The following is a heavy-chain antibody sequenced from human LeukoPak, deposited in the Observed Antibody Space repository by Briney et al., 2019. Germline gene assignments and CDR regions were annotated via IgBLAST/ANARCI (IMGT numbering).Heavy chain of an antibody. Sequence: SETLSLTCTVSGGSISSGGYYWSWIRQHPGKGLEWIGYIYYSGSTYYNPSLKSRATISVDTSKNQFSLKLSSVTAADTAVYYCARAGDMTMPDYWGQGTLVTVSS. CDR3: ARAGDMTMPDY. J-gene: IGHJ4*02. CDR2: IYYSGST. V-gene: IGHV4-31*03. CDR1: GGSISSGGYY. D-gene: IGHD4/OR15-4a*01.